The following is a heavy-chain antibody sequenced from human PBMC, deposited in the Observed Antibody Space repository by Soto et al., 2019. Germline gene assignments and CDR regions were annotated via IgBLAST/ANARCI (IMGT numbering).Heavy chain of an antibody. J-gene: IGHJ4*02. CDR3: ARGPAIVASYHFDY. CDR1: GYTFSNYG. V-gene: IGHV1-18*01. D-gene: IGHD5-12*01. Sequence: QVQLVQSGAEVKKPGASVKVSCKASGYTFSNYGINWVRQAPGQGLEWMGWISAYNGNTNYAQKQQGRVTMTTDTTTSTAYMKLRSLRSDDTAVYYCARGPAIVASYHFDYWGQGSLVTLSS. CDR2: ISAYNGNT.